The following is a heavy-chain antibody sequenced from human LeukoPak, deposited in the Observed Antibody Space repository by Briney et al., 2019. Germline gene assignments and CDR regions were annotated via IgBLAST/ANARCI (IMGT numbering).Heavy chain of an antibody. Sequence: SETLSLTCAVYGGSFSGYYWSWIRQPPGKGLEWIGEINHSGSTNYNPSLKSRVTISVDTSKNQFSLKLSSVTAADTAVYYCARALCRDGYNQYYFDYWGQGTLVTVSS. CDR1: GGSFSGYY. D-gene: IGHD5-24*01. CDR2: INHSGST. V-gene: IGHV4-34*01. CDR3: ARALCRDGYNQYYFDY. J-gene: IGHJ4*02.